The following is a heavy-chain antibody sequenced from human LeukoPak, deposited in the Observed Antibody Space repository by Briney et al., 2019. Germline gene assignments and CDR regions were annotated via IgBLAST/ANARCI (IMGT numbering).Heavy chain of an antibody. CDR3: ARDTYYYDSSGTYDY. Sequence: GRSLRLSCAASGFTFSSYGMHWVRQAPGKGLEWVAVIWCDGSNRYYADSVKGRFTISRDNSKNTLYLQMNSLRAEDTAVYYCARDTYYYDSSGTYDYWGQGTLVAVSS. CDR2: IWCDGSNR. J-gene: IGHJ4*02. D-gene: IGHD3-22*01. V-gene: IGHV3-33*01. CDR1: GFTFSSYG.